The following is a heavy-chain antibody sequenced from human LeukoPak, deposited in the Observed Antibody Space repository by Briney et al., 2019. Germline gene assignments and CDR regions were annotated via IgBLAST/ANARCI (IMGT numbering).Heavy chain of an antibody. J-gene: IGHJ4*02. V-gene: IGHV4-39*01. CDR2: IYHSGST. CDR3: ASMVVPSTYYFDY. D-gene: IGHD3-10*01. CDR1: TGSINNRNYY. Sequence: PSETLSLTCTVSTGSINNRNYYWAWIRQSPGKGPEWIGSIYHSGSTYNNPSLTRRVTLSIDTSKSQFSLELSPLTPADTATYYCASMVVPSTYYFDYWDQGLLVTVS.